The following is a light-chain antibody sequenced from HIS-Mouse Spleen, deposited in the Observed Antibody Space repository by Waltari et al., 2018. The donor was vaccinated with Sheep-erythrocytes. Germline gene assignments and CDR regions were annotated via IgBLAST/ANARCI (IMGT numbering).Light chain of an antibody. J-gene: IGLJ3*02. CDR2: EVS. CDR1: SSDVGGYNY. Sequence: QSALTQPPSASGSPGQSVTISCTGTSSDVGGYNYVSWYQQHPGKAPKLMIYEVSKRPSGVPVRSSGSKPGNSASLTVSGLQAEDEADYYCSSYAGSNNWVFGGGTKLTVL. V-gene: IGLV2-8*01. CDR3: SSYAGSNNWV.